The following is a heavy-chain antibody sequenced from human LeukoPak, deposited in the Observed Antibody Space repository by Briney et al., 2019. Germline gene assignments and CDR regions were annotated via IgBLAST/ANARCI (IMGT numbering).Heavy chain of an antibody. J-gene: IGHJ4*02. CDR1: GFTFSSYA. D-gene: IGHD3-22*01. Sequence: PGGSLRLSCAASGFTFSSYAMSWVRQAPGKGLEWVSLIIDDGHTTSYADSVKGRFTISRDNSKNTLFLQMNSLRAEDTAVYYCARDHYDSSGYPFDYWGQGTLVTVSS. V-gene: IGHV3-23*01. CDR3: ARDHYDSSGYPFDY. CDR2: IIDDGHTT.